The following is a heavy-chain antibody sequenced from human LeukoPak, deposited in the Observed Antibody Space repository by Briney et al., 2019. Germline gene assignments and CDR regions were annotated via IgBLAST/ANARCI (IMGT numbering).Heavy chain of an antibody. D-gene: IGHD3-10*01. V-gene: IGHV4-34*01. CDR2: INHSGST. CDR3: ARLARAAINYGSGSYLFGYMDV. Sequence: SETLSLTCAVYGGSFSGYYWSWIRQPPGKGLEWIGEINHSGSTNYNPSLKSRVTISVDTSKNQFSLKLSSVTAADTAVYYCARLARAAINYGSGSYLFGYMDVWGKGTTVTVSS. CDR1: GGSFSGYY. J-gene: IGHJ6*03.